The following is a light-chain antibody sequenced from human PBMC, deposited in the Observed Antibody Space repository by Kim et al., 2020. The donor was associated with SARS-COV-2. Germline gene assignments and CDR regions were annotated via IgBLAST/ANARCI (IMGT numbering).Light chain of an antibody. Sequence: VSAGERVTLSGRASQTVGDSYLAWYQQKSGQAPRLLIYGAYNRATGIPARFRGSGSGSDFTLSISRLDPEDFAVYFCQQYRSSISFGQGTRLEIK. CDR2: GAY. CDR1: QTVGDSY. CDR3: QQYRSSIS. V-gene: IGKV3-20*01. J-gene: IGKJ5*01.